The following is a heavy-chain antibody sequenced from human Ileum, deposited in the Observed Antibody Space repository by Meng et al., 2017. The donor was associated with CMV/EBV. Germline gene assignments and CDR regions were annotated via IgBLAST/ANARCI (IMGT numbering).Heavy chain of an antibody. CDR3: ATYRTFSGPLGK. J-gene: IGHJ4*02. Sequence: GESLKISCAASGLSLSNYAMSWVRQAPGKGLEWVSSISSSGDNTWHADSVKGRFTISRDNSKNLLYLQMSSLRAEDKAAYYCATYRTFSGPLGKWGQGTLVTVSS. CDR1: GLSLSNYA. V-gene: IGHV3-23*01. D-gene: IGHD3-10*01. CDR2: ISSSGDNT.